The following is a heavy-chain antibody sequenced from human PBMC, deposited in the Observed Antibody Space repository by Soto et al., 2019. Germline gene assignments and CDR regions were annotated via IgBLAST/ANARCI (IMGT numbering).Heavy chain of an antibody. J-gene: IGHJ4*02. CDR1: GGSISSYY. D-gene: IGHD2-15*01. CDR3: ARAVCSGGSCYWAFDY. CDR2: IYTSGST. V-gene: IGHV4-4*07. Sequence: SETLSLTCTVSGGSISSYYWSWIRQPAGKGLEWIGRIYTSGSTNYNPSLKSRVTMSVDTSKNQFSLKLSSVTAADTAVYYCARAVCSGGSCYWAFDYWGQGTLVTVSS.